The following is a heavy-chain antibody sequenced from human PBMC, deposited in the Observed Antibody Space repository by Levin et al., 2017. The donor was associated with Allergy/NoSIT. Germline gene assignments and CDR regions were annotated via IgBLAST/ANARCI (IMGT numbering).Heavy chain of an antibody. V-gene: IGHV4-39*01. CDR1: GGSISSSSYY. D-gene: IGHD2-2*01. CDR2: IYYSGST. J-gene: IGHJ5*02. CDR3: ARHLGVLVPAAKGGWFDP. Sequence: PSETLSLTCTVSGGSISSSSYYWGWIRQPPGKGLEWIGSIYYSGSTYYNPSLKSRVTISVDTSKNQFSLKLSSVTAADTAVYYCARHLGVLVPAAKGGWFDPWGQGTLVTVSS.